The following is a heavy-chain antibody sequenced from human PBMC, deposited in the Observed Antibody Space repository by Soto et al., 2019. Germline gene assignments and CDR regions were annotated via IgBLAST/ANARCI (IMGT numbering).Heavy chain of an antibody. Sequence: GASVKPCCKASGGTFSSYAISWVRQAPGQGLEWMGGIIPIFGTANYAQKFQGRVTITADESTSTAYMELSSLRSEDTAVYYCASAGTAMVTSCFDPWCQGILGSVSS. D-gene: IGHD5-18*01. CDR2: IIPIFGTA. J-gene: IGHJ5*02. CDR3: ASAGTAMVTSCFDP. V-gene: IGHV1-69*13. CDR1: GGTFSSYA.